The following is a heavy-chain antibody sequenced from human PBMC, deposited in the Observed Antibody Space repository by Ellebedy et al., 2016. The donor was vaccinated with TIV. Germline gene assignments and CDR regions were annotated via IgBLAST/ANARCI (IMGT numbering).Heavy chain of an antibody. CDR2: IKQDGSEK. D-gene: IGHD3-9*01. CDR3: VRLKVLAGYRLDS. Sequence: PGGSLRPSCAASGFMYSVYWMSWVRQASGKRLEWVSSIKQDGSEKYYVDSVKGRFTISRDNPKNSLILQMISLRAEDPAVYYCVRLKVLAGYRLDSWGQGTLVTVSS. J-gene: IGHJ4*02. CDR1: GFMYSVYW. V-gene: IGHV3-7*03.